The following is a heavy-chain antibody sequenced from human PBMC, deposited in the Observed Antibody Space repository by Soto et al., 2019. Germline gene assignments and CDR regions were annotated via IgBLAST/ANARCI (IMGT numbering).Heavy chain of an antibody. D-gene: IGHD4-17*01. CDR2: IIPILGIA. Sequence: GASVNVSCKASGGTFSSYTISWVRQAPGQGLEWMGRIIPILGIANYAQKFQGRVTITADKSTSTAYMELSSLRSEDTAVYYCARDYGDSAADYWGQGTLVTVSS. V-gene: IGHV1-69*04. CDR3: ARDYGDSAADY. J-gene: IGHJ4*02. CDR1: GGTFSSYT.